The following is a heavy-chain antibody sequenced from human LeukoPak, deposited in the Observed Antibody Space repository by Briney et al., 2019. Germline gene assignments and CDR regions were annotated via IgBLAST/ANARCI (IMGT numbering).Heavy chain of an antibody. Sequence: SETLSLAYTVSGGSVSSHYWTWIRQPPGKGLQWVAYTNHVGSTDYNPSLKSRVTISVDTSKNQFSLKLSSVTAADTAVYYCARHYDGRGSGSYYEDYWGQGTLVIVSS. D-gene: IGHD1-26*01. CDR3: ARHYDGRGSGSYYEDY. J-gene: IGHJ4*02. CDR2: TNHVGST. V-gene: IGHV4-59*08. CDR1: GGSVSSHY.